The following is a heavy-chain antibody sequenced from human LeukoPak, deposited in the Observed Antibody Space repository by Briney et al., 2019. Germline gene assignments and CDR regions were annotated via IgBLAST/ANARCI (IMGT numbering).Heavy chain of an antibody. CDR3: ARGPLRY. CDR2: ISSNSSYI. V-gene: IGHV3-21*01. J-gene: IGHJ4*02. CDR1: AFTFSSYG. Sequence: KAGGSLRLSCAASAFTFSSYGMNWVRQAPGKGLEWVSSISSNSSYIYYADSVKGRFTISRDNAKNSLYLQMNSLRAEDTAVYYCARGPLRYWGQGTLVTVSS.